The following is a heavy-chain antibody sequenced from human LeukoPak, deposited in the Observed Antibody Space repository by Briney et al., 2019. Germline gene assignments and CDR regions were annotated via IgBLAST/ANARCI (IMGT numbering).Heavy chain of an antibody. J-gene: IGHJ6*03. CDR1: GGSFSSGGYY. D-gene: IGHD2-15*01. CDR2: IYYSGST. V-gene: IGHV4-31*03. Sequence: SETLSLTCTVSGGSFSSGGYYWSWIRQHPGKGLEWIGYIYYSGSTYYNPSLKSRVTISVDTSKNQFSLKLSSVTAADTAVYYCARGPYCSGGSCYRYSYYYMDVWGKGTTVTVSS. CDR3: ARGPYCSGGSCYRYSYYYMDV.